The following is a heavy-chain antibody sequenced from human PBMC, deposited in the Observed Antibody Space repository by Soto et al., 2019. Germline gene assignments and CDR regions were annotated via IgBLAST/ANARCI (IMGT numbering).Heavy chain of an antibody. CDR2: LNPNSGTT. CDR1: GYTFTRSD. Sequence: QVQLVQSGAEVKKPGASVKVSCKASGYTFTRSDINWVRQATGQGLEWLGWLNPNSGTTGCARQFQGRVTMTRNTSISTAYMELSSLRSDDTAVYYCAREKTSYGMDVWGQGTTVTCSS. V-gene: IGHV1-8*01. J-gene: IGHJ6*02. CDR3: AREKTSYGMDV.